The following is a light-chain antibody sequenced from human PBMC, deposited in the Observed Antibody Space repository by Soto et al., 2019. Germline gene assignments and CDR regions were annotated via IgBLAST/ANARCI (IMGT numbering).Light chain of an antibody. CDR3: AAWDDSLSGQVV. Sequence: QTVLTQPPSASGTPGHRVTISCSGSSSNIGSNYVYWYQQLPGTAPKLLIYRNNQRPSGVPDRFSGSKSGTSASLAISGLRSEDEADYYCAAWDDSLSGQVVFGGGTKLTVL. J-gene: IGLJ2*01. V-gene: IGLV1-47*01. CDR1: SSNIGSNY. CDR2: RNN.